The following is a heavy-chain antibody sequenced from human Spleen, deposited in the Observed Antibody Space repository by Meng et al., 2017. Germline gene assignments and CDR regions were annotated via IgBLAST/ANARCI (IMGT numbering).Heavy chain of an antibody. CDR2: INIYNGIT. J-gene: IGHJ4*02. V-gene: IGHV1-18*04. Sequence: LQSRPEGRMPGASGTVSCEVSGYTFPDYWLHLVRRAPGQGLEWMGWINIYNGITNYGRNFQGRVTLTTDTSTSTAYMELRSLRSDDTAVYYCARPHPYCGGDCYPDYWGQGTLVTVSS. CDR3: ARPHPYCGGDCYPDY. CDR1: GYTFPDYW. D-gene: IGHD2-21*02.